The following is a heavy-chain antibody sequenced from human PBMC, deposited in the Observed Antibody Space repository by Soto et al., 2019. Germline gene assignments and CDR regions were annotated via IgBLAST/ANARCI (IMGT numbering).Heavy chain of an antibody. CDR1: GYTFTSYA. CDR3: AFAQYYYDSSGSLAPGYDY. V-gene: IGHV1-3*01. CDR2: INAGNGNT. Sequence: VASVKVSCKASGYTFTSYAMHWVRQAPGQRLEWMGWINAGNGNTNYAQKLQGRVTMTTDTSTSTAYMELRSLRSDDTAVYYCAFAQYYYDSSGSLAPGYDYWGQGTLVTVSS. D-gene: IGHD3-22*01. J-gene: IGHJ4*02.